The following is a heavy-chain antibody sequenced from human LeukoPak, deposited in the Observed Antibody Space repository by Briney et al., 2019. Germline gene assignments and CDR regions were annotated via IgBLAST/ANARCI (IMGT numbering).Heavy chain of an antibody. D-gene: IGHD5-18*01. CDR3: ARVEGYSYGAYYYYYYYMDV. Sequence: GGSLRLSCAASGFTFSSYAMSWVRQAPGKGPEWVSGINWNGGSTGYADSVKGRFTISRDNAKNSLYLQMNSLRAEDTALYYCARVEGYSYGAYYYYYYYMDVWGKGTTVTVSS. CDR2: INWNGGST. V-gene: IGHV3-20*04. J-gene: IGHJ6*03. CDR1: GFTFSSYA.